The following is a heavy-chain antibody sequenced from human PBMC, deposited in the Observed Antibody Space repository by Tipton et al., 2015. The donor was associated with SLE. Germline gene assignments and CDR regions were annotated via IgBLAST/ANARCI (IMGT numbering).Heavy chain of an antibody. V-gene: IGHV4-59*01. D-gene: IGHD1-26*01. J-gene: IGHJ6*02. CDR1: GGSISSNY. CDR2: ISNIGGP. CDR3: ATARSGSGPRYGLDV. Sequence: TLSLTCSVSGGSISSNYWSWVRQPPGKGLEWMGYISNIGGPNSNPSLESRVTISLDTSKNQISLKLTSVSAADTATYYCATARSGSGPRYGLDVWGQGTTVTVSS.